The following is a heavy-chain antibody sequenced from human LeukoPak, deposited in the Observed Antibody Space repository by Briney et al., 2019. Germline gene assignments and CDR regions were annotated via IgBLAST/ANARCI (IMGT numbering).Heavy chain of an antibody. D-gene: IGHD1-1*01. CDR3: AKDLGATGTTHYYYGMDV. Sequence: GGSLRLSCAASGFTFSNYSMNWVRQAPGKGLEWVSYISSSSTTIYYADSVKGRFTISRDNSKNTLYLQMNSLRAEDTAVYYCAKDLGATGTTHYYYGMDVWGQGTTVTVSS. CDR2: ISSSSTTI. V-gene: IGHV3-48*01. CDR1: GFTFSNYS. J-gene: IGHJ6*02.